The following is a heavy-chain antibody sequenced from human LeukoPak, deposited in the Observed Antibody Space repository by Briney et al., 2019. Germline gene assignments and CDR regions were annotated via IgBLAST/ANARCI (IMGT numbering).Heavy chain of an antibody. J-gene: IGHJ6*03. CDR3: AKCPFGYYYYYMDV. Sequence: GRSLRLSCAASGFTFSSYGMHWVRQAPGKGLEWVVVIWYDGSNKYYADSVKGRFTISRDNSKNTLYLQMNSLRAEDTAVYYCAKCPFGYYYYYMDVWGKGTTVTVSS. CDR2: IWYDGSNK. CDR1: GFTFSSYG. D-gene: IGHD3-10*01. V-gene: IGHV3-33*06.